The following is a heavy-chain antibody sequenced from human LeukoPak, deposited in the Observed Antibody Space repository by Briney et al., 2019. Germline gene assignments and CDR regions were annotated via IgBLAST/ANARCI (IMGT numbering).Heavy chain of an antibody. Sequence: GGSLRLSCAASGFTFSSYAMHWVRQAPGKGLEWVAVISYDGSNKYYADSVKGRFTISRDNSKNTLYLQMNSLRGEDTAVYYCAREVLRYFDWLFDGMDVWGQGTTVTVSS. CDR3: AREVLRYFDWLFDGMDV. J-gene: IGHJ6*02. D-gene: IGHD3-9*01. CDR2: ISYDGSNK. CDR1: GFTFSSYA. V-gene: IGHV3-30-3*01.